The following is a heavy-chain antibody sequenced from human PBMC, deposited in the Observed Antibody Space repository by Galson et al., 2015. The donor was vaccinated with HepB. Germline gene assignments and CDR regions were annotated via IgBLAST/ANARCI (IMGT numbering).Heavy chain of an antibody. CDR2: INTDGSST. CDR1: GFTFSNYW. CDR3: VRDGGYYWFDS. Sequence: SLRLSCAASGFTFSNYWIHWVRQAPGKGLVWVSRINTDGSSTTYADSVKGRFTVSRDNAENTLYLQMNSLRAEDTAVYYCVRDGGYYWFDSWGQGTLVTVSS. V-gene: IGHV3-74*01. J-gene: IGHJ5*01. D-gene: IGHD2-21*01.